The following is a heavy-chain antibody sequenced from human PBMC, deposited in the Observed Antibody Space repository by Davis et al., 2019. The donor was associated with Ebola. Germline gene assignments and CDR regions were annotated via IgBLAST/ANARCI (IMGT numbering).Heavy chain of an antibody. CDR1: GFTVSSNY. CDR2: IYSGGST. CDR3: ARDRYDSSGYYSLWFDP. V-gene: IGHV3-66*01. Sequence: GESLKISCAASGFTVSSNYMSWVRQSVGKGLEWVSVIYSGGSTYYADSVKGRFTISRDNSKNTLYLQMNSLRAEDTAVYYCARDRYDSSGYYSLWFDPWGQGTLVTVSS. J-gene: IGHJ5*02. D-gene: IGHD3-22*01.